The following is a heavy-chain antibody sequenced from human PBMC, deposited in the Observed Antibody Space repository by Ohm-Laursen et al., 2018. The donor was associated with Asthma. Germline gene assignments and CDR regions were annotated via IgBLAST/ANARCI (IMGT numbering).Heavy chain of an antibody. CDR2: IYYSGST. J-gene: IGHJ6*02. CDR3: ARVGGIAVAGREDYYYGMDV. D-gene: IGHD6-19*01. Sequence: SETLSLTCTVSGGSVSSGSYYWSWIRQPPGKGLEWIGYIYYSGSTNYNPSLKSRVTISVDTSKNQFSLKLSSVTAADTAVYYCARVGGIAVAGREDYYYGMDVWGQGTTVTVSS. V-gene: IGHV4-61*01. CDR1: GGSVSSGSYY.